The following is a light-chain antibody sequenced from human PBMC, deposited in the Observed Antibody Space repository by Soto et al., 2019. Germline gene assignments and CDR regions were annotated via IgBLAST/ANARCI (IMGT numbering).Light chain of an antibody. CDR1: QSVSGN. Sequence: EIVMTQSPAILSVSPGERATLSCRASQSVSGNLAWYQQTPGQPPRLRIYAATTRAPGVPDRFSGSGAGTDFSLTISSLQSEDFAVCYCQQYNNWPPVTCGQGTRLEIK. CDR3: QQYNNWPPVT. J-gene: IGKJ2*01. CDR2: AAT. V-gene: IGKV3-15*01.